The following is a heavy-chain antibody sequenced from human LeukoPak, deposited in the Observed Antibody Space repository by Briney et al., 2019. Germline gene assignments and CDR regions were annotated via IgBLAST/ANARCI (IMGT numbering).Heavy chain of an antibody. J-gene: IGHJ4*02. D-gene: IGHD1-26*01. V-gene: IGHV4-4*07. CDR1: GAALNNYF. CDR3: AKIGGTYAEGDYFDN. CDR2: MSTSGSP. Sequence: SETLSLTCTVSGAALNNYFWTWLRQSADKGLEWIGHMSTSGSPNYNPSLKSRLTMSVDTSKNQLSLNLRSVTAADTAVYYCAKIGGTYAEGDYFDNWGQGTLVTVSS.